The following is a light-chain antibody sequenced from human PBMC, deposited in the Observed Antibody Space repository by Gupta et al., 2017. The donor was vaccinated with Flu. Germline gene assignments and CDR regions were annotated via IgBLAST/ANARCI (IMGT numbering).Light chain of an antibody. CDR3: SSYTSSSTLGVV. J-gene: IGLJ2*01. Sequence: TISCTGTSSDVGGYNYVSWYQQHPGKAPKLMIDDVSNRPSGFSNRFSGSKSGNTASLTISGLQAEDEADYYGSSYTSSSTLGVVFGGGTKLTVL. CDR2: DVS. V-gene: IGLV2-14*04. CDR1: SSDVGGYNY.